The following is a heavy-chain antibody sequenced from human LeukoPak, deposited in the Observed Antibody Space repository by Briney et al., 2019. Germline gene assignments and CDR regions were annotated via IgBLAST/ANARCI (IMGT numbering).Heavy chain of an antibody. CDR3: ARHKHRPISHDAFDI. D-gene: IGHD1-14*01. J-gene: IGHJ3*02. V-gene: IGHV4-30-4*08. Sequence: SQTLSLTCTVSGDSINSGENYWSWIRQPPGKGLEWIGHIYHSGTTYYNPSVKSRMTISVDTSKNQFSLKLSSVTAADTAVYYCARHKHRPISHDAFDIWGQGTMVTVSS. CDR1: GDSINSGENY. CDR2: IYHSGTT.